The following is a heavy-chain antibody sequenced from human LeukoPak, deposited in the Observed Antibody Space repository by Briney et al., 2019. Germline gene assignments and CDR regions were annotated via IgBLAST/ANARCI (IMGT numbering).Heavy chain of an antibody. J-gene: IGHJ4*02. D-gene: IGHD4-17*01. V-gene: IGHV1-69*13. CDR2: IIPIFGTA. CDR3: ARGSIGDYGDYGGFDY. Sequence: ASVKVSCKASGGTFSSYAISWVRQAPGQGLEWMGGIIPIFGTANYAQKFQGRVTITADESTSTAYMELSSLRSEDTAVYYCARGSIGDYGDYGGFDYWGQGTLVTVSS. CDR1: GGTFSSYA.